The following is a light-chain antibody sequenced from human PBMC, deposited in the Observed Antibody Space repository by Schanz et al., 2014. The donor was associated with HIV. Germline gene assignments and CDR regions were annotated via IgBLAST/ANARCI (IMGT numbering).Light chain of an antibody. CDR3: QQYSDWPPST. CDR1: QSVNNN. V-gene: IGKV3D-15*01. CDR2: GAS. J-gene: IGKJ2*01. Sequence: EIVMTQSPVTLSVSPGERVTLSCRASQSVNNNLAWYQQKSGQPPRLLIYGASTRATGIPARFSGSGSGTDFTLTISSLRSEDFASYYCQQYSDWPPSTFGQGTKLEIK.